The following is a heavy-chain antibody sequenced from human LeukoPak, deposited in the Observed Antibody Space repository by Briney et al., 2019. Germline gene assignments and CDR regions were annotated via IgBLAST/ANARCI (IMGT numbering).Heavy chain of an antibody. J-gene: IGHJ6*02. Sequence: ASVTVSCKVSGYTHTELSMHWVRQAPGKGLEWMGGFDPEDGETIYAQKFQGRVTMTEDTSTDTAYMELSSLRSEDTAVYYCATGGILRYFDWLLRTTYGMDVWGQGTTVTVSS. D-gene: IGHD3-9*01. V-gene: IGHV1-24*01. CDR1: GYTHTELS. CDR2: FDPEDGET. CDR3: ATGGILRYFDWLLRTTYGMDV.